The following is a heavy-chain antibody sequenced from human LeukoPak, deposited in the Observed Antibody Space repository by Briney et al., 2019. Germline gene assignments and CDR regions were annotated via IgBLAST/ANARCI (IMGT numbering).Heavy chain of an antibody. J-gene: IGHJ6*02. Sequence: GGSLRLSCAASGFTVSSNYMSWVRQAPGKGLEWVANIKQDGSEKHYVDSVKDRFTISKDNTKNSLYLQMNSLRAEDTAVYYCARGGREWSYNYYGMDVWGQGTTVTVSS. CDR2: IKQDGSEK. V-gene: IGHV3-7*03. CDR3: ARGGREWSYNYYGMDV. CDR1: GFTVSSNY. D-gene: IGHD3-3*01.